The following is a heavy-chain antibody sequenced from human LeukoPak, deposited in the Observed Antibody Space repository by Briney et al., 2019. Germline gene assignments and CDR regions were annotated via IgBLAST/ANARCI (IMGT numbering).Heavy chain of an antibody. Sequence: GGSLRLSCAASGFTFSSYAMHWVRQALGKGLEWVAVISYDGSNKYYADSVKGRFTISRDNSKNTLYLQMNSLRAEDTAVYYCAREGGYSYGYFHAYFDYWGQGTLVTVSS. CDR2: ISYDGSNK. V-gene: IGHV3-30-3*01. CDR3: AREGGYSYGYFHAYFDY. J-gene: IGHJ4*02. D-gene: IGHD5-18*01. CDR1: GFTFSSYA.